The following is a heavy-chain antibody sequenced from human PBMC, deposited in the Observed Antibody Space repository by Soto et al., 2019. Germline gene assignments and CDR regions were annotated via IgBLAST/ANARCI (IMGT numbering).Heavy chain of an antibody. CDR1: GFTFSSYS. V-gene: IGHV3-48*01. J-gene: IGHJ4*02. CDR2: ISLSGTNI. Sequence: EVQLVESGGGLRQPGGSLRLSCAASGFTFSSYSMNWVRQAPGKGLEWISYISLSGTNIHYADSVQGRFTISRDNAKYSPYLQMDSLRAEDTAVYYCARGGAAAGTTFDYWGQGNLVTVSS. D-gene: IGHD6-13*01. CDR3: ARGGAAAGTTFDY.